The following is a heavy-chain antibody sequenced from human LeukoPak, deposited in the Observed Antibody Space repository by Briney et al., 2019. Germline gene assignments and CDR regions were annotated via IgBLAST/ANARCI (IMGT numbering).Heavy chain of an antibody. V-gene: IGHV3-23*01. CDR2: ISDGGRDT. CDR1: GFLFAGYA. J-gene: IGHJ6*04. Sequence: QPGGSLRLSCASSGFLFAGYAMNWVRQAPGKGPEWVSSISDGGRDTYYADSVRGRFTISRDNSKKMLYLQMDSLRAEDTAVYYCAKDYAGYCSTTSCGISDVWGKGTTVTVSS. CDR3: AKDYAGYCSTTSCGISDV. D-gene: IGHD2-2*01.